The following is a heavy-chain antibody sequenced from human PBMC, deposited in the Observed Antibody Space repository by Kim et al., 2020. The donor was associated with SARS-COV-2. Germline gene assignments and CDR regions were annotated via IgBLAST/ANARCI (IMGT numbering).Heavy chain of an antibody. V-gene: IGHV4-30-2*01. CDR2: IYHSGST. J-gene: IGHJ5*02. CDR1: GGSISSGGYS. Sequence: SETLSLTCAVSGGSISSGGYSWSWIRQPPGKGLEWIWYIYHSGSTYYNPSLKSRVTISVDRSKNQFSLKLSSVTAADTAVYYCAGGSGGEFDPWGQGTLVTVSS. D-gene: IGHD2-15*01. CDR3: AGGSGGEFDP.